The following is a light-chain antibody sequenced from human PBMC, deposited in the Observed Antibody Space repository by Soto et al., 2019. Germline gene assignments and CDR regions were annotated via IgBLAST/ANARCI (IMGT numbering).Light chain of an antibody. J-gene: IGKJ5*01. Sequence: EIVLTQSPGTLSLSPGERATLSCRASQSVNSNYLAWYQQKSGHAPRLLIYGASSRATVLPDKFSGSGSETDFTLTISRLEPEDFEAYYCQQYGRSPITFGQGTRLEIK. V-gene: IGKV3-20*01. CDR2: GAS. CDR3: QQYGRSPIT. CDR1: QSVNSNY.